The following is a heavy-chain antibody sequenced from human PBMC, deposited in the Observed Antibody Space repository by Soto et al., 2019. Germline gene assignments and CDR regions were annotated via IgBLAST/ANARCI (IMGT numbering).Heavy chain of an antibody. CDR2: ISFDGSTE. CDR3: ARSRHGSGSYYGLDV. D-gene: IGHD3-10*01. V-gene: IGHV3-30-3*01. CDR1: GFTFISYA. J-gene: IGHJ6*02. Sequence: PGGSLRLSCAASGFTFISYAMHWVRQAPGKGLEWVAVISFDGSTEYYADSVKGRSTISRDNSKNTVYLQMNSLRSEDTAVYYCARSRHGSGSYYGLDVWGQGTTVTVSS.